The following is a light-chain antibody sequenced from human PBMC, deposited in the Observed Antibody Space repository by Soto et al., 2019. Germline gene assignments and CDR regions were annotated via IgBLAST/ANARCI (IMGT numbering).Light chain of an antibody. CDR3: YSYTTTSTYV. J-gene: IGLJ1*01. CDR1: SSNIGNNY. V-gene: IGLV1-51*01. CDR2: DNN. Sequence: QSVLTQSPSVSAAPGQKVTISCSGSSSNIGNNYVSWYQQLPGTAPKLLIYDNNKRPSGIPDRFSGSKSGTSGTLDITGLQAEDEADYYCYSYTTTSTYVFGSGTKVTVL.